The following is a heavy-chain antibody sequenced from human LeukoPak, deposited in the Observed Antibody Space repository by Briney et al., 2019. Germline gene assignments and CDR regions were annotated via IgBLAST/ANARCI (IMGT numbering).Heavy chain of an antibody. CDR3: ARDFISGGLERLGLNAFDI. Sequence: PSETLSLTCTVSGGSISSYYWSWIRQPAGKGLEWIGRIYTSGSTNCNPSLKSRVTMSVDTSKNQFSLKLSSVTAADTAVYYCARDFISGGLERLGLNAFDIWGQGTMVTVSS. D-gene: IGHD1-1*01. J-gene: IGHJ3*02. V-gene: IGHV4-4*07. CDR2: IYTSGST. CDR1: GGSISSYY.